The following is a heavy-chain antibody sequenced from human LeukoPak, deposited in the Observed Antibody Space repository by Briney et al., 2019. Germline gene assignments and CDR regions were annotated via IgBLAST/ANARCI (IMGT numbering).Heavy chain of an antibody. V-gene: IGHV4-38-2*01. D-gene: IGHD3-10*01. Sequence: PSETLSLTCAVSGYSISSGYYWGWIRQPPGKGLEWIGSIYHSGSTYYNPSLKSRVTISVDTSKNQFSLKLSSVTAADTAVYYCASSLIKGSGSYTFDYWGQGTLATVSS. CDR1: GYSISSGYY. CDR2: IYHSGST. CDR3: ASSLIKGSGSYTFDY. J-gene: IGHJ4*02.